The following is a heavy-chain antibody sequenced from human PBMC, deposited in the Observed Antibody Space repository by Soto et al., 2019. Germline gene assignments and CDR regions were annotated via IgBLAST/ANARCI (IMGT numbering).Heavy chain of an antibody. CDR3: ARGQRFSDWFDP. D-gene: IGHD3-3*01. Sequence: SETRSLTCTVSGGAFNSYYWTWIRQPAGKGLEWIGRIYSSGSTKYNPSLQSRVTMSLDTSKNQFSLRLTSVTAANTAVYYCARGQRFSDWFDPWGQGTLVTVSS. J-gene: IGHJ5*02. CDR1: GGAFNSYY. CDR2: IYSSGST. V-gene: IGHV4-4*07.